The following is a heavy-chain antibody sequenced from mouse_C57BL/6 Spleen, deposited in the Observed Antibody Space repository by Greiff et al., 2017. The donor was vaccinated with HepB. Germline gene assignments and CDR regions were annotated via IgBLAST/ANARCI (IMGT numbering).Heavy chain of an antibody. Sequence: QVQLQQPGAELVRPGASVKLSCKASGYTFTSYWMQWVKQRPGQGLEWIGEIDPSHSDTNYNQKFKGKATLTVDTSSSTAYMQLSSLTSEDSAVYDYARKGEWVTTCYFDYWGQGTTLTVSS. D-gene: IGHD2-2*01. CDR2: IDPSHSDT. CDR1: GYTFTSYW. V-gene: IGHV1-50*01. CDR3: ARKGEWVTTCYFDY. J-gene: IGHJ2*01.